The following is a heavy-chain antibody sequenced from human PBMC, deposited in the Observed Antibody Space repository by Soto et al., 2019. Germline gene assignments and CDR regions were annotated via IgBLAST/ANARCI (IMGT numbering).Heavy chain of an antibody. J-gene: IGHJ1*01. CDR3: AREAYCSGGSCYSFAEYFQH. CDR2: ISSSSSYI. Sequence: EVQLVESGGGLVKPGGSLRLSCAASGFTFSSYSMNWVRQAPGKGLEWVSSISSSSSYIYYADSVKGRFTISRDNAKNSLYLQMNSLRAEDTAVYYCAREAYCSGGSCYSFAEYFQHWGQGTLVTVSS. CDR1: GFTFSSYS. V-gene: IGHV3-21*01. D-gene: IGHD2-15*01.